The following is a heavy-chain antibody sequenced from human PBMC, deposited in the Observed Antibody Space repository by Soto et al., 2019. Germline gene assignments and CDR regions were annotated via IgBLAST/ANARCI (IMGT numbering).Heavy chain of an antibody. CDR1: GFTFSDFY. V-gene: IGHV3-11*01. J-gene: IGHJ4*02. Sequence: PGGSLRLSCATSGFTFSDFYMSWVRQAPGKGPEWVSYISDDGYTIYYADSVKGRFTITRDNAKNSLDLQRTNLRAEDTAVYYWAKPLSPLSSSYIDYWAQGTLVTVSS. CDR3: AKPLSPLSSSYIDY. CDR2: ISDDGYTI. D-gene: IGHD3-22*01.